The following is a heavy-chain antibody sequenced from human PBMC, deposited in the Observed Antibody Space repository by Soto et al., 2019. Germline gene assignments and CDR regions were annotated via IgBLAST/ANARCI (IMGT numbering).Heavy chain of an antibody. CDR1: GYSFTSYW. V-gene: IGHV5-51*01. CDR2: IYPGDSDT. J-gene: IGHJ6*02. D-gene: IGHD6-13*01. Sequence: GESLKISCKGSGYSFTSYWIGWVRQMPGKGLEWMGIIYPGDSDTRYSPSFQGQVTISADKSISTAYLQWSSLKASDTAMYYSATTSAAGKYYHGMDVWGQGTTVTVSS. CDR3: ATTSAAGKYYHGMDV.